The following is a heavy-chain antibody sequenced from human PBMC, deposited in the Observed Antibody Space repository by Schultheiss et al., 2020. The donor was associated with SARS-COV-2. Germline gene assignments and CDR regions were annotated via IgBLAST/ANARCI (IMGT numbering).Heavy chain of an antibody. CDR2: IYYSGST. V-gene: IGHV4-39*01. D-gene: IGHD6-13*01. J-gene: IGHJ4*02. CDR3: ARGRAIAAAGTDFDY. CDR1: GGSISSYY. Sequence: SETLSLTCTVSGGSISSYYWGWIRQPPGKGLEWIGSIYYSGSTYYNPSLKSRVTISVDTSKNQFSLKLSSVTAADTAVYYCARGRAIAAAGTDFDYWGQGTLVTVSS.